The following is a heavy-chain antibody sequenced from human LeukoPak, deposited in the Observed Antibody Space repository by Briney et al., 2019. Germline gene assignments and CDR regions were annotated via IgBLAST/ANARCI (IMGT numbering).Heavy chain of an antibody. J-gene: IGHJ4*02. CDR3: ARGWFGELLFGGAPFDY. CDR2: ISYDGSNK. CDR1: GFTFSSYA. V-gene: IGHV3-30-3*01. Sequence: PGRSLRLSCAASGFTFSSYAMHWVRQAPGKGLKWVAVISYDGSNKYYADSVKGRLTISRDNSKNTLYLQMNSLRAEDTAVYYCARGWFGELLFGGAPFDYWGQGTLVTVSS. D-gene: IGHD3-10*01.